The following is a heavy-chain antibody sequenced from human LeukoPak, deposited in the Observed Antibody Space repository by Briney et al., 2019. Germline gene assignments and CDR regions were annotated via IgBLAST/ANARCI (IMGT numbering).Heavy chain of an antibody. CDR3: GRVGGWNWFDP. CDR1: GFTFSSYD. Sequence: PGGSLRLSCAASGFTFSSYDMTWVRQAPGRGLEWVSPISPSGDNTYYGDSVKGRFTISRDNSKNTLYLQMNNMRVDDTAVYYCGRVGGWNWFDPWGQGTLVTVSS. V-gene: IGHV3-23*01. CDR2: ISPSGDNT. D-gene: IGHD1-26*01. J-gene: IGHJ5*02.